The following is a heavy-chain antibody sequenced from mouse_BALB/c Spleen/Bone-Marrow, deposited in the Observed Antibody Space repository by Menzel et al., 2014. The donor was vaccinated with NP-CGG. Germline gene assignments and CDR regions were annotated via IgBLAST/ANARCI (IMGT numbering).Heavy chain of an antibody. CDR1: GYAFSSYW. CDR3: ARLDDGYWYFDV. J-gene: IGHJ1*01. CDR2: IYPGDGDS. V-gene: IGHV1-80*01. D-gene: IGHD2-3*01. Sequence: VQLQQSGAELVRPGSSVKISCKASGYAFSSYWMNWVKQRPGQGLEWTGQIYPGDGDSNYNGKFKGKATLTADKSSSTAYMQLNSLTSEDSAVYFCARLDDGYWYFDVWGAGTTVTVSS.